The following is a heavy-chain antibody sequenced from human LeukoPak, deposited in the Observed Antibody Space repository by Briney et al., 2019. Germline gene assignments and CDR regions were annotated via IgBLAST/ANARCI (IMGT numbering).Heavy chain of an antibody. J-gene: IGHJ5*02. CDR2: IYYTGNT. V-gene: IGHV4-59*01. CDR1: GGSISSYY. D-gene: IGHD1-1*01. Sequence: SETLSLTCTVSGGSISSYYWSWIRQPPGKGLEWIGYIYYTGNTNYNPSLKSRVTISVDTSKNQFSLTLSSVTAADTAVYYCARDRLQLQSWGQGTLVTVSS. CDR3: ARDRLQLQS.